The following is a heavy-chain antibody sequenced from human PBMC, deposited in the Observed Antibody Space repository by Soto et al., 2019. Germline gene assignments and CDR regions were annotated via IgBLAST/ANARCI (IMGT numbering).Heavy chain of an antibody. CDR1: GGPISSSSYY. J-gene: IGHJ4*02. CDR3: ARRDITMVRGVIISPLSFFDY. D-gene: IGHD3-10*01. CDR2: IYYSGST. Sequence: KPSETLSLTCTVSGGPISSSSYYWGWIRQPPGKGLEWIGSIYYSGSTYYNPSLKSRVTISVDTSKNQFSLKLSSVTAADTTVYYCARRDITMVRGVIISPLSFFDYWGQGTLVTVSS. V-gene: IGHV4-39*01.